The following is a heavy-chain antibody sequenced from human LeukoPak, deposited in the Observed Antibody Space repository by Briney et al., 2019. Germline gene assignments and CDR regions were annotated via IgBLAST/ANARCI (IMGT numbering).Heavy chain of an antibody. CDR2: IYWDDDK. CDR1: GFSLSTYGVG. D-gene: IGHD6-13*01. Sequence: ESGPTLVKPTQTLTLTCTFSGFSLSTYGVGVGWIRQPPGKALEWLALIYWDDDKRYRPSLKNRLTITKDTSKNQVVLTMTNVDPVDTATYYCVHILVAASAGIRWFDPWGQGTLVTVSS. V-gene: IGHV2-5*02. CDR3: VHILVAASAGIRWFDP. J-gene: IGHJ5*02.